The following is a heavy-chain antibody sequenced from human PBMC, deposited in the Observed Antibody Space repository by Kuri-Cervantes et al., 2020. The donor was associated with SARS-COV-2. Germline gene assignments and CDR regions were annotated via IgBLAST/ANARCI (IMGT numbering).Heavy chain of an antibody. D-gene: IGHD6-6*01. V-gene: IGHV4-34*01. CDR3: ARHRERAARPRKGAFDI. J-gene: IGHJ3*02. CDR2: INHGGST. CDR1: GGSFSGYY. Sequence: SETLSLTCVVYGGSFSGYYWTWIRQPPGKGLEWIGEINHGGSTNYNPSLKSRVTISVDTSKNQFSLKLSSVTAADTAVYYCARHRERAARPRKGAFDIWGQGTMVTVSS.